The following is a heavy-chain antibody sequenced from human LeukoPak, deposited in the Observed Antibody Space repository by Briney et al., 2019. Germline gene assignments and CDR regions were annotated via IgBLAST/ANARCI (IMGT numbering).Heavy chain of an antibody. D-gene: IGHD3-22*01. CDR2: ISWNSGSI. CDR1: RFTYDDYA. CDR3: AKDRGTMIVVEAFDI. J-gene: IGHJ3*02. Sequence: GGALTLSCAASRFTYDDYAMHWVRQAPGKGLEGVSGISWNSGSIGYADSVKGRFTISRDNAKNSLYLQMNSLRAEDTALYYCAKDRGTMIVVEAFDIWGQGTMVTVSS. V-gene: IGHV3-9*01.